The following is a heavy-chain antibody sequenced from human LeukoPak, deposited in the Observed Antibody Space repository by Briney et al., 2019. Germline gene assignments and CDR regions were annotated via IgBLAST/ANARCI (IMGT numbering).Heavy chain of an antibody. V-gene: IGHV3-11*01. CDR1: GFTFSDYY. Sequence: GGSLRLSCAASGFTFSDYYMSWIRQAPGKGLEWVSYISSSGSTIYYADSVKGRFTISRDNAKNSLYLQMNSLRAEDTAVYYCARSARGSTYYDFWSGYGHFDYWGQGTLVTVSS. CDR2: ISSSGSTI. J-gene: IGHJ4*02. CDR3: ARSARGSTYYDFWSGYGHFDY. D-gene: IGHD3-3*01.